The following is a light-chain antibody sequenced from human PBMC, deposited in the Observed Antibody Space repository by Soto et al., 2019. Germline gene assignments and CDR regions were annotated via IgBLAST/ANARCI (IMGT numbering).Light chain of an antibody. Sequence: DIQMTQSPSSLSASVGEGGTITCRASQSISTYLNWYQLKPGKAPNLLMYGASYLKSGVPTRFSGSGSGTDFTLTISSLQPEDFALYYCQQTYTSPEITFGQGTRLEIK. CDR3: QQTYTSPEIT. V-gene: IGKV1-39*01. CDR2: GAS. CDR1: QSISTY. J-gene: IGKJ5*01.